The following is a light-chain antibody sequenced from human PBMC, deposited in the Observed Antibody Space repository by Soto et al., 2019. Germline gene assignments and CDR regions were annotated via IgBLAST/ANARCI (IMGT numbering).Light chain of an antibody. CDR2: EVS. CDR1: RNDIGSYNY. Sequence: QSVLTQPASVSGSPGQSITISCTGTRNDIGSYNYVSWYQQHPGKAPQLMIFEVSYRPSGVSIRFSGSKSGNTASLTISGLQAEDEAHYYCSSYTSSSTYVIFGGGTKLTVL. J-gene: IGLJ2*01. CDR3: SSYTSSSTYVI. V-gene: IGLV2-14*01.